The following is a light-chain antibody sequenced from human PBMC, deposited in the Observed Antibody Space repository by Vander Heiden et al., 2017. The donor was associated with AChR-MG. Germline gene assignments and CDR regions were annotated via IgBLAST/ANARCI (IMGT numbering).Light chain of an antibody. J-gene: IGLJ1*01. Sequence: QSALTQPASVSGSPGQSITISCTGTSNDVGGYNQVSWCQQHPGKAPKLMIYDVHNRPSGISDRFSGSKSGNTASLAISGLQAEDEADYYCSSYTSSGTYVFGTGTRVTVL. CDR2: DVH. V-gene: IGLV2-14*01. CDR3: SSYTSSGTYV. CDR1: SNDVGGYNQ.